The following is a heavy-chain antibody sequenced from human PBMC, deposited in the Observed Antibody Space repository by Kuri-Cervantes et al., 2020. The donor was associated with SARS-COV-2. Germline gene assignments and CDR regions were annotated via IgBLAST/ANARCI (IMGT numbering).Heavy chain of an antibody. CDR3: ARVKTIFGVAPFDY. V-gene: IGHV4-38-2*01. CDR2: IYYSGST. D-gene: IGHD3-3*01. J-gene: IGHJ4*02. CDR1: GYPISSGYN. Sequence: SETLSLTCGVSGYPISSGYNWGWIRQPPGKGLEWIGSIYYSGSTYYNPSLKSRVTISVDTSKNQFSLKLSSVTAADTAVYYCARVKTIFGVAPFDYWGQGTLVTVSS.